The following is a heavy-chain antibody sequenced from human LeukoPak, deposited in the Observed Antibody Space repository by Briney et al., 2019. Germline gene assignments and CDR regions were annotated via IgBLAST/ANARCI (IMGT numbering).Heavy chain of an antibody. D-gene: IGHD3-3*01. CDR2: INPNSGGT. V-gene: IGHV1-2*02. CDR3: ARAMYYDLWSGYQTPYYYYGMDV. J-gene: IGHJ6*02. Sequence: ASVKVSCKASGYTFTGYYMHWVRQAPGQGLEWMGWINPNSGGTNYAQKFQGRVTMTRDTSISTAYMELSRLRSDDTAVYYCARAMYYDLWSGYQTPYYYYGMDVWGQGTTVTVSS. CDR1: GYTFTGYY.